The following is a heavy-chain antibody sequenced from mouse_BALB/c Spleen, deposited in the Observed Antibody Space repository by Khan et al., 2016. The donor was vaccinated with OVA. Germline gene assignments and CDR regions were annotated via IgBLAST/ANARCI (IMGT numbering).Heavy chain of an antibody. Sequence: EVQLQESGPGLVKPSQSLSLTCTVTGYSITSNYAWNWIRQFPGNKLEWMGYISYSDSTSYNPSLKSRISITRDTSKNQSFLQLNSVTTEDTATYYCARGNYYGYAMYYWRQGISVPVSS. V-gene: IGHV3-2*02. J-gene: IGHJ4*01. D-gene: IGHD1-1*01. CDR1: GYSITSNYA. CDR2: ISYSDST. CDR3: ARGNYYGYAMYY.